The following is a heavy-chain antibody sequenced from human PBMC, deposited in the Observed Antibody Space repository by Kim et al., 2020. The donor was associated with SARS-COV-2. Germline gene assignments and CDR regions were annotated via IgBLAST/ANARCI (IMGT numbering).Heavy chain of an antibody. CDR1: GYSFTSYW. V-gene: IGHV5-51*01. CDR2: IYPGDSDT. D-gene: IGHD2-21*02. CDR3: ARPHSWVTSLYWYFDL. Sequence: GESLKISCKGSGYSFTSYWIGWVRQMPGKGLEWMGIIYPGDSDTRYSPSFQGQVTISADKSISTAYLQWSSLKASDTAMYYCARPHSWVTSLYWYFDLWGRGTLVTVSS. J-gene: IGHJ2*01.